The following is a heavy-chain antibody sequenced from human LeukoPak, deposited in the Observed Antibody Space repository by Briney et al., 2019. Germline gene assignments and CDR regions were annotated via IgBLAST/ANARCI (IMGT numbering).Heavy chain of an antibody. J-gene: IGHJ4*02. D-gene: IGHD5-18*01. Sequence: GGSLRLSCAASGFTFSSYWMSWVRQAPGKGLEWVANIKEDGSQKYYVDSVKGRFTISRDNAKNSLYLQMNSLGAEDAAVYYCARDRWGYSYGGDWGQGTLVTVSS. CDR1: GFTFSSYW. V-gene: IGHV3-7*01. CDR2: IKEDGSQK. CDR3: ARDRWGYSYGGD.